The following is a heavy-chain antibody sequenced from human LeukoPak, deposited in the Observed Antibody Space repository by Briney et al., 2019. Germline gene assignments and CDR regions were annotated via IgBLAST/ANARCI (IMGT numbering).Heavy chain of an antibody. Sequence: PGGSLRLSCAASGFTFSSYAMHWVRQAPGKVLEWVAVIWYDGSNKYYADSVKGRFTISRDNSKNTLYLQVSSLRADDTAVYYCARDMGTTRLDLWGQGTLVTVSS. CDR3: ARDMGTTRLDL. J-gene: IGHJ5*02. D-gene: IGHD1-1*01. CDR1: GFTFSSYA. V-gene: IGHV3-33*08. CDR2: IWYDGSNK.